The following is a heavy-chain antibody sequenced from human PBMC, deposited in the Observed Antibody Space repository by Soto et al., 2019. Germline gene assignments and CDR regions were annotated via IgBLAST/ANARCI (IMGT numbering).Heavy chain of an antibody. J-gene: IGHJ4*02. V-gene: IGHV4-30-2*01. CDR2: IYHDGSP. CDR1: GGSITSSNHY. Sequence: SETLSLTCTVSGGSITSSNHYWGWIRQPPGKGLECIGYIYHDGSPYYNPSLKSRVTISVDRSKNQFSLKLSSVTAADTAVYYCARVPDYWGQGTLVTVSS. CDR3: ARVPDY.